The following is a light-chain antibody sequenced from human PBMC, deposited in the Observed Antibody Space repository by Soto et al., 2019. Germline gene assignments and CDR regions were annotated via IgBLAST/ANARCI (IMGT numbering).Light chain of an antibody. J-gene: IGKJ4*01. CDR2: DAS. CDR1: QSVSAW. CDR3: QQYSSYSLT. V-gene: IGKV1-5*01. Sequence: DIQMTQSPSTLSASVGDRVTIPCRASQSVSAWLAWYQQKPGKAPKLLISDASSLKSGVPSRFSGSGYGTEFTLTISSLQPEDFATYYCQQYSSYSLTFGGGTKVEIK.